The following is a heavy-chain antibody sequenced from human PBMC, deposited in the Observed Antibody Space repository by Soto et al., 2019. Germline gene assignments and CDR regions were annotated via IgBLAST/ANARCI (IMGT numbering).Heavy chain of an antibody. V-gene: IGHV4-30-2*01. J-gene: IGHJ6*02. CDR2: IYHSGNT. CDR3: ARSTREDHYYRLAV. CDR1: GGSISNTLYS. D-gene: IGHD4-17*01. Sequence: PSETLSLTCAVSGGSISNTLYSWSWIRQPPGKGLEWIGYIYHSGNTYYNPSLESRVTISVDRSKNQFSLKLSSVTAADTAVYYCARSTREDHYYRLAVWGQGTTVTVSS.